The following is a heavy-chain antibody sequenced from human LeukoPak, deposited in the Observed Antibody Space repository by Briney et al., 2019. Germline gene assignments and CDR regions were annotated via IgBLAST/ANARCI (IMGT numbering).Heavy chain of an antibody. CDR2: IYYSGST. D-gene: IGHD5-12*01. Sequence: SETLSLTCTVSGGSISSSSYYWGWIRQPPGKGLEWIGSIYYSGSTYYNPSLKSRVTISVDTSKNQFSLKLSSVTAADTAVYYCARHVRPEGYPDAFDIWDQGTMVTVSS. J-gene: IGHJ3*02. CDR3: ARHVRPEGYPDAFDI. V-gene: IGHV4-39*01. CDR1: GGSISSSSYY.